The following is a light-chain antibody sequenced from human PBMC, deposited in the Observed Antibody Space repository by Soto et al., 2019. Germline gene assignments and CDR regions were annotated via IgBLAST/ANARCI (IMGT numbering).Light chain of an antibody. CDR1: SSDVGGYNY. CDR3: RSYTSSSALYVV. Sequence: QSVLTQPASVSGSPGQSITISCTGTSSDVGGYNYVSWYQQHPGKAPKLLIYDVSNRPSGVSNLFSGSKSGNTASLTISVLQDEDEADYYCRSYTSSSALYVVFGGGTKLTVL. V-gene: IGLV2-14*01. J-gene: IGLJ2*01. CDR2: DVS.